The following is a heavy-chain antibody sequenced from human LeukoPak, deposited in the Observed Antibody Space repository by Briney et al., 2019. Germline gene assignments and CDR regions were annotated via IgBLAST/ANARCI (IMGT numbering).Heavy chain of an antibody. CDR3: ARDANYGDYDPVIYYMDA. J-gene: IGHJ6*03. CDR2: IKNDGSEK. D-gene: IGHD4-17*01. CDR1: GFTFTTYW. V-gene: IGHV3-7*01. Sequence: GGSLRLSCAASGFTFTTYWMSWVRQPPGKGLEWVANIKNDGSEKYYVDSVEGRFTISRDNAKNSLFLQMNSLRAEDTAVYYCARDANYGDYDPVIYYMDAWGKGTTVTVSS.